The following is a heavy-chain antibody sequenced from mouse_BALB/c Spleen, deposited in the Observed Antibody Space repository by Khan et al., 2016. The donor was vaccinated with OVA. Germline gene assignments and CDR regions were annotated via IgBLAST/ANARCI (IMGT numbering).Heavy chain of an antibody. J-gene: IGHJ3*01. Sequence: EVQLQQSGPEVVKPGASVKMSCKASGYTFTSYVMHWVKQKPGQGLEWIGYIYPFNDVTKFNEKFNGKATLTSDKSSSTAYMELSSLTSEDSAVXYCAPVGTYYVSVVYWGQGTLVTVSA. CDR3: APVGTYYVSVVY. CDR2: IYPFNDVT. V-gene: IGHV1S136*01. D-gene: IGHD1-1*01. CDR1: GYTFTSYV.